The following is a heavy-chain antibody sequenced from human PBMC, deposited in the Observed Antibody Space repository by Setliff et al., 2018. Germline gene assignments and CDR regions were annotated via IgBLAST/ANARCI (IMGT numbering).Heavy chain of an antibody. V-gene: IGHV1-24*01. CDR2: FDPEDGET. Sequence: ASVKVSCKVSGYTLTELSRHWVRQAPGKGPEWMGGFDPEDGETIYAQKFQGRVTMTEDTSTDTAYMELSSLRSEDTAVYYCATRLYDSSGYQDLGYWGQGTLVTVSS. D-gene: IGHD3-22*01. CDR3: ATRLYDSSGYQDLGY. J-gene: IGHJ4*02. CDR1: GYTLTELS.